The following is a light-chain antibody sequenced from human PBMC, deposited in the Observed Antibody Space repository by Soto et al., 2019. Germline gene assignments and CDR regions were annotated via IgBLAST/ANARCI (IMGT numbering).Light chain of an antibody. CDR1: RSVSSDY. J-gene: IGKJ4*01. V-gene: IGKV3-20*01. CDR3: QQYDDWLRLT. CDR2: GAS. Sequence: EIVLTQSPGTLSLSPGERPTLSCRASRSVSSDYLAWYQQKPGQAPRLLIHGASNRATGIPDRFSGRGSGTDFTLTISRLEPEDFAVYFCQQYDDWLRLTFGGGTKVDIK.